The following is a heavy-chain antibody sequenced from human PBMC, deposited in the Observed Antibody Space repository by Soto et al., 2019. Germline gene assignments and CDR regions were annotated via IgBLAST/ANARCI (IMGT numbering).Heavy chain of an antibody. Sequence: EVQLVESGGALVQPGGSLRLSCAASGFTFSSYWMSWVRQAPGKGLEWVANINEDGSDTYYVDSVTGRFTISRDNAKNSVSLQMHSLRAEDTAVYYCAGEMLTYYAFWSGHSDYWGQGTLVTVSS. CDR3: AGEMLTYYAFWSGHSDY. CDR2: INEDGSDT. J-gene: IGHJ4*02. CDR1: GFTFSSYW. V-gene: IGHV3-7*01. D-gene: IGHD3-3*01.